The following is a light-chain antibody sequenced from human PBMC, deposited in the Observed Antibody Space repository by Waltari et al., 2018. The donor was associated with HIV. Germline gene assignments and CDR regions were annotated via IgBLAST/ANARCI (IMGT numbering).Light chain of an antibody. CDR3: QQRSNWLIT. Sequence: EIVLTQSPATLSLSPGERATLSCRASQSVSSYLAWYQQKPGQAPSLLIDDASNRATGIPARFSGSGSGTDFTLTISSLEPEDFAVYYCQQRSNWLITFGQGTRLEIK. CDR1: QSVSSY. V-gene: IGKV3-11*01. CDR2: DAS. J-gene: IGKJ5*01.